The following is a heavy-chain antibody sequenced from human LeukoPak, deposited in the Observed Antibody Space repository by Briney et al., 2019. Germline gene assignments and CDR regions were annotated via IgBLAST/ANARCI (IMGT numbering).Heavy chain of an antibody. CDR1: GGSISSYY. CDR2: IYYSGST. J-gene: IGHJ6*02. V-gene: IGHV4-59*12. D-gene: IGHD1-26*01. CDR3: ARDRREGATHFYYYGMDV. Sequence: SETLSLTCTVSGGSISSYYWSWIRQPPGKGLEWIGYIYYSGSTNYNPSLKSRVTISVDTSKNQFSLKLSSVTAADTAVYYCARDRREGATHFYYYGMDVWGQGTTVTVSS.